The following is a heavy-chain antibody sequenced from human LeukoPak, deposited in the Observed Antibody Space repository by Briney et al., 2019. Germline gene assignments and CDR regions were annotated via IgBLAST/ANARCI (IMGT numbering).Heavy chain of an antibody. CDR2: IKNDGTVK. Sequence: GGSLTLSCAASGFTFNHWMTWVRQAPGKGLEWVANIKNDGTVKNYVDSVKGRFTICRDNAKNSLYLQMNSLRAEDTAVYYCAKDSYSKGDFWGQGVLVTVSS. V-gene: IGHV3-7*01. D-gene: IGHD6-13*01. CDR3: AKDSYSKGDF. CDR1: GFTFNHW. J-gene: IGHJ4*02.